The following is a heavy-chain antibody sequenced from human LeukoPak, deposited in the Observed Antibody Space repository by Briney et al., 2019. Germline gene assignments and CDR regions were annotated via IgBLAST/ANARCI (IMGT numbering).Heavy chain of an antibody. CDR1: GDSTSSSGYY. CDR2: IYYSGST. V-gene: IGHV4-39*01. Sequence: SETLSLTCTVSGDSTSSSGYYWGWIRQPPGKGLEWIGSIYYSGSTYYNPSLRSRVTISDDTSKNQFSLKLSSVTAADTAVYYCARIVGATDYFDYWGQGTLVTVSS. CDR3: ARIVGATDYFDY. D-gene: IGHD1-26*01. J-gene: IGHJ4*02.